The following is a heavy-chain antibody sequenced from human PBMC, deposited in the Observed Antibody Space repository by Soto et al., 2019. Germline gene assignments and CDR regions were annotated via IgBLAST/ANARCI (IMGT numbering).Heavy chain of an antibody. V-gene: IGHV1-69*12. CDR2: IMPVFRTP. J-gene: IGHJ6*02. CDR1: GGTFRTAA. D-gene: IGHD2-8*01. CDR3: ARDNGRPQLGGNYYYILDV. Sequence: QVHLEQSGAEVKKPGSSVKVSCKASGGTFRTAAVSWVRQAPGQGLEWLGGIMPVFRTPDYAQKFQGRVTLTAEXXPSTAYMELSGLSSDDTAVYYCARDNGRPQLGGNYYYILDVWGQGTTITVSS.